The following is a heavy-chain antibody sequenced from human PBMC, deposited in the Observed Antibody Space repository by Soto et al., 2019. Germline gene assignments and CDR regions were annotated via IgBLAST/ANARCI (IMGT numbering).Heavy chain of an antibody. Sequence: QVQLVESGGGVVQPGRSLRLSCAASGFTFSSYAMHWVRQAPGKGLEWVAVISYDGSNKYYADSVKGRFTISRDNSKNTLYLQMNSLRAEDTAVYYCARDGGYYDFWSGLTGLDCWGQGTLVTVSS. CDR2: ISYDGSNK. J-gene: IGHJ4*02. CDR1: GFTFSSYA. V-gene: IGHV3-30-3*01. CDR3: ARDGGYYDFWSGLTGLDC. D-gene: IGHD3-3*01.